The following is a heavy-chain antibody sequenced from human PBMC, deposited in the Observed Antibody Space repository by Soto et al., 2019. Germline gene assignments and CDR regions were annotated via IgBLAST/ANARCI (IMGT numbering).Heavy chain of an antibody. CDR2: IYHSGST. CDR1: GGSISSSSW. CDR3: ARDPGRAVALD. V-gene: IGHV4-4*02. Sequence: SETLSLTCAVSGGSISSSSWWSWIRQSPGKGLEWIGEIYHSGSTNYNPSLKSRVSISVDTSKNQFSLEINSVTAADTAIYYCARDPGRAVALDWGEGTLVT. D-gene: IGHD6-19*01. J-gene: IGHJ4*02.